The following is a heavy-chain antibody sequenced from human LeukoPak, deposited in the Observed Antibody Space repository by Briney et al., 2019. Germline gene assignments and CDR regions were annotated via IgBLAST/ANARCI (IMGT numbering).Heavy chain of an antibody. V-gene: IGHV1-24*01. CDR3: ATLDWLFAGRDY. CDR2: FDPEDGET. D-gene: IGHD3-9*01. J-gene: IGHJ4*02. CDR1: GYTLTELS. Sequence: ASVKVPCKVSGYTLTELSMHWVRQAPGKGLEWMGGFDPEDGETIYAQKFQGRVTMTEDTSTDTAYMELSSLRSEDTAVYYCATLDWLFAGRDYWGQGTLVTVSS.